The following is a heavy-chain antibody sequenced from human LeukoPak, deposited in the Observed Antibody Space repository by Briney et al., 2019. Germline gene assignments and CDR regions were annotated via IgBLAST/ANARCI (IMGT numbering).Heavy chain of an antibody. Sequence: GGSLRLSCAASGFIFSSYEMNWVRQAPGKGLEWVSYISSGSTIYYADSVKGRFTISRDNAQNSLYLQMNSLRAEDTAVYYCASYYESSGFLRNFDYWGQGTLVTVSS. CDR1: GFIFSSYE. D-gene: IGHD3-22*01. CDR2: ISSGSTI. J-gene: IGHJ4*02. CDR3: ASYYESSGFLRNFDY. V-gene: IGHV3-48*03.